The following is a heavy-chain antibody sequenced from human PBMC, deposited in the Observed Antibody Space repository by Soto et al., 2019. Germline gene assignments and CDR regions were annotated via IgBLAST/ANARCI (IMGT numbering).Heavy chain of an antibody. J-gene: IGHJ4*02. V-gene: IGHV4-34*01. CDR1: GGSFSGYY. CDR2: INHSGSA. CDR3: SRGVIRRGSYYYDSSGYGGVDY. Sequence: SETLSLTCAVYGGSFSGYYWSWIRQPPGKGLEWIGEINHSGSANYNPSIKSRVTISVDTSKNQFSLKLSSVTAADTAVYYCSRGVIRRGSYYYDSSGYGGVDYWGQGTLVTVS. D-gene: IGHD3-22*01.